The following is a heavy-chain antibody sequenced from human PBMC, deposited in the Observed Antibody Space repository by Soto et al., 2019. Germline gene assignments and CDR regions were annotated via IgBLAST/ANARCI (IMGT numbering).Heavy chain of an antibody. CDR1: GYTFTDYY. Sequence: QVQLVQSGAEVKKPGASVKVSCKASGYTFTDYYMHWVRQAPGQGLEWMGWISANSGDTNYAQKFQGRVTMTSDTSISTAYMELSSLRSDDTAVYYCARGEALWGQGTLVTVSS. CDR2: ISANSGDT. CDR3: ARGEAL. V-gene: IGHV1-2*02. J-gene: IGHJ4*02. D-gene: IGHD1-26*01.